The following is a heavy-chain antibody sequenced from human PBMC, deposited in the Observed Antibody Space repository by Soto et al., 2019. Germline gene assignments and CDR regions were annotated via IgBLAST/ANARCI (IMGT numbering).Heavy chain of an antibody. CDR2: INQDGSER. D-gene: IGHD3-16*01. V-gene: IGHV3-7*01. CDR1: GFTFSTYW. Sequence: EVQLVESGGGLVQPGGSLRLPCAASGFTFSTYWMTWVRQPPGKGLEWVASINQDGSERYYVDSVRGRFTISRDNAKTSLYLHMNSLRAEDTAVYYCVCGGNFFVYWGQGTLVTVSP. J-gene: IGHJ4*02. CDR3: VCGGNFFVY.